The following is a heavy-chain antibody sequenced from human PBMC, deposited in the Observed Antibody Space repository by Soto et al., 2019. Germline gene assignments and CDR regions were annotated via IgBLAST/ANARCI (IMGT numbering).Heavy chain of an antibody. CDR2: IYYSGST. CDR1: GGSISSTFYY. J-gene: IGHJ5*01. V-gene: IGHV4-39*01. Sequence: SETLSLTCTVSGGSISSTFYYWVWIRQPPGKGLEWIGSIYYSGSTSYNPSHNPSLKSRLTMSVDTSNNQFSLKLSSVTAADSAVYFCARGRYCLTGRCFPNWFDSWGQGALVTVSS. D-gene: IGHD7-27*01. CDR3: ARGRYCLTGRCFPNWFDS.